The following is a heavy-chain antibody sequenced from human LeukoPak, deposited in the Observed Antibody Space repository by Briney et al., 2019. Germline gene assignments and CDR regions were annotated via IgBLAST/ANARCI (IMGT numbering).Heavy chain of an antibody. J-gene: IGHJ3*02. CDR2: IRYDGSNK. D-gene: IGHD4-17*01. Sequence: PGGSLRLSCAASGFTFSSYGMHWVRQAPGKGLEWVAFIRYDGSNKYYADSVKGRFTISSDNSKNTLYLQMNSLRAEDTAVYYCAKVSSYGDYRDDAFDIWGQGTMVTVSS. CDR3: AKVSSYGDYRDDAFDI. V-gene: IGHV3-30*02. CDR1: GFTFSSYG.